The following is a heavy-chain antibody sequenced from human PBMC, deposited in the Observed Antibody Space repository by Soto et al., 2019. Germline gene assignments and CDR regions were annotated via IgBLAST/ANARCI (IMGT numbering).Heavy chain of an antibody. D-gene: IGHD6-13*01. CDR1: GYTFTSYY. Sequence: GASVKVSCKASGYTFTSYYMHWVRQAPGQGLEWMGIINPSGGSTSYAQKFQGRVTMTRDTSTSTVYMELSGLRSEDTAVYYCARGAAIPAAGVTEWFDPWGQGTLVTVSS. CDR2: INPSGGST. J-gene: IGHJ5*02. CDR3: ARGAAIPAAGVTEWFDP. V-gene: IGHV1-46*01.